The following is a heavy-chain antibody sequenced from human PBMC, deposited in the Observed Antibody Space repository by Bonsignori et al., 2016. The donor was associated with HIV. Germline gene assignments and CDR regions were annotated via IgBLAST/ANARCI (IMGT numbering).Heavy chain of an antibody. CDR3: AKEFDWSFDY. D-gene: IGHD3-9*01. Sequence: ESLKISCGASGFTFSRFAMSWIRQAPGKGLEWVSSIGGSGGSTYYADSVKGRFTISRDIAKNTLYLQMNSLRAEDTALYFCAKEFDWSFDYWGQGTLVTVSS. J-gene: IGHJ4*02. CDR2: IGGSGGST. CDR1: GFTFSRFA. V-gene: IGHV3-23*01.